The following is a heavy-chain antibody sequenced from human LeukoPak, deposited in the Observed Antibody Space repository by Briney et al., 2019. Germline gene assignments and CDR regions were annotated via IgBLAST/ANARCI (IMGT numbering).Heavy chain of an antibody. V-gene: IGHV3-7*03. J-gene: IGHJ3*01. CDR2: INSDGSEG. CDR3: ARSSYSSSSSV. CDR1: GFTFSSYW. Sequence: GGSLRLSCAASGFTFSSYWMNWARQAPGKGLEWVASINSDGSEGYYADVVKGRFTISRDNAKNSLYLQINSLRAEDTAVYYCARSSYSSSSSVWGQGTMVTVSS. D-gene: IGHD6-6*01.